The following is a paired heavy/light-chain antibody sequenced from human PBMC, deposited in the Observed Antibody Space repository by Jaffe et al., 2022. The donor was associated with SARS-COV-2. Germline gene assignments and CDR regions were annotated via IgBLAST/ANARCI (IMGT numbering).Light chain of an antibody. J-gene: IGKJ1*01. CDR1: QSVSSN. Sequence: EIVMTQSPATLSVSPGERATLSCRASQSVSSNLAWYQQKPGQAPRLLIYGASTRATGIPARFSGSGSGTEFTLTISSLQSEDFAVYYCQQYNNWGTFGQGTKVEIK. CDR3: QQYNNWGT. CDR2: GAS. V-gene: IGKV3-15*01.
Heavy chain of an antibody. D-gene: IGHD3-22*01. J-gene: IGHJ5*02. Sequence: QVQLQESGPGLVKPSETLSLTCTVSGGSISSYYWSWIRQPPGKGLEWIGYIYYSGSTNYNPSLKSRVTISVDTSKNQFSLKLSSVTAADTAVYYCARSIGITMIVQGMLRRWGWFDPWGQGTLVTVSS. CDR2: IYYSGST. V-gene: IGHV4-59*01. CDR3: ARSIGITMIVQGMLRRWGWFDP. CDR1: GGSISSYY.